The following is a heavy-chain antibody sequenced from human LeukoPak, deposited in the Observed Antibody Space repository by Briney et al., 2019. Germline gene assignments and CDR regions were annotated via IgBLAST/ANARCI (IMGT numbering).Heavy chain of an antibody. CDR3: ARGTPSSSGWLYYGMDV. V-gene: IGHV3-21*01. CDR1: EFTFSSYS. J-gene: IGHJ6*02. D-gene: IGHD6-19*01. Sequence: GGSLRLSCAASEFTFSSYSMNWVRQAPGKGLEWVSSISSRSSYIYYADSVKGRFTISRDNAKNSLYLQMNSLRAEDTAVYYCARGTPSSSGWLYYGMDVWGQGTTVTVSS. CDR2: ISSRSSYI.